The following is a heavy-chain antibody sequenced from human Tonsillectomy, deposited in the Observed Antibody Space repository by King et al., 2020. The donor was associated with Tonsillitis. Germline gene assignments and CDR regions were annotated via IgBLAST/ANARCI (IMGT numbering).Heavy chain of an antibody. D-gene: IGHD3-22*01. V-gene: IGHV2-70*11. CDR2: IDWDDDK. CDR3: ARMNFDSSGYYYFDY. Sequence: VTLKESGPALVKPTQTLTLTCTFSGFSLSTSGMCVSWIRQPPGKALEWLARIDWDDDKYYSTSLKTRLTISKETSKNQVVLTMTNMDPVDTATYYCARMNFDSSGYYYFDYWGQGTLVTVSS. J-gene: IGHJ4*02. CDR1: GFSLSTSGMC.